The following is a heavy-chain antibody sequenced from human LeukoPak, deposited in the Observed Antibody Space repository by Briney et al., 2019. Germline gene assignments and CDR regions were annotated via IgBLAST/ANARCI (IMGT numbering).Heavy chain of an antibody. CDR3: ARDQPLSFAFDY. CDR1: GFTVSSNY. Sequence: GGSLRLSCAASGFTVSSNYMSWVRQAPGKGLEWVSVIYSGGSTYYAGSVKGRFTISRDNSKNTLYLQMNSLRAEDTAVYYCARDQPLSFAFDYWGQGTLVTVSS. V-gene: IGHV3-66*01. CDR2: IYSGGST. J-gene: IGHJ4*02.